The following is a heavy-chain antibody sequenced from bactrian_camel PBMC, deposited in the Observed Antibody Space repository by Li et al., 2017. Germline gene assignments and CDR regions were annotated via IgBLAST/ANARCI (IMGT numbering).Heavy chain of an antibody. CDR1: GIRWSIYR. J-gene: IGHJ4*01. Sequence: GGGSVQAGGSLRVSCVASGIRWSIYRVGWFRQAPGKKREGVAGYDNDGSLRYVESVKGRFTISRDNAKQIAYLQMNSLKPEDTGVYYCATGDWDGGSCDAAFISDQGTQVTVS. D-gene: IGHD6*01. V-gene: IGHV3S53*01. CDR2: YDNDGSL.